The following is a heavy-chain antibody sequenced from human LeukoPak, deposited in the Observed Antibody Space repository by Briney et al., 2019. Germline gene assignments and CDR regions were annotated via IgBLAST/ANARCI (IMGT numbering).Heavy chain of an antibody. CDR3: AKDDDRHWGSSCQDY. D-gene: IGHD2-2*01. J-gene: IGHJ4*02. CDR1: GFDFKNYG. V-gene: IGHV3-30*02. Sequence: PGGSLRLSCAASGFDFKNYGMHWVRQAPGKGLEGVAFIRYDGSPKYYADYVRGRFTISRDNSKNMFYLQMNSLETEDTAVYYCAKDDDRHWGSSCQDYWGQGTLVTVSS. CDR2: IRYDGSPK.